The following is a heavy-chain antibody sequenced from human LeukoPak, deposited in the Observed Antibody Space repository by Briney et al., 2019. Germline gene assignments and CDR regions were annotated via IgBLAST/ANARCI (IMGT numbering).Heavy chain of an antibody. Sequence: ASVKVSCKASGYTFTDYYMHWVRQAPGQGLEWMGWINAKSGDTKYAQKFQARVTMTRDTSITTTYMEVSRLSSDDTAVYYCARRYCSSTSCYYFDYWGQGTLVTVSS. D-gene: IGHD2-2*01. CDR3: ARRYCSSTSCYYFDY. V-gene: IGHV1-2*02. CDR2: INAKSGDT. J-gene: IGHJ4*02. CDR1: GYTFTDYY.